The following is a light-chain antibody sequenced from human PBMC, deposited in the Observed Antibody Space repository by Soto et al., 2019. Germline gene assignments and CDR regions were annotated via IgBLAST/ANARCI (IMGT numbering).Light chain of an antibody. J-gene: IGKJ1*01. CDR2: AAS. CDR3: QQYGTSPWT. Sequence: EIILTQSPGTLSSSPGEGATLSCRASQSVSSKYLAWYQQKPGQTPRLLIFAASRSATGIPDRFSGSGSGADFTLTIRRLEPEDFAVYYCQQYGTSPWTFGQGTKVEVK. CDR1: QSVSSKY. V-gene: IGKV3-20*01.